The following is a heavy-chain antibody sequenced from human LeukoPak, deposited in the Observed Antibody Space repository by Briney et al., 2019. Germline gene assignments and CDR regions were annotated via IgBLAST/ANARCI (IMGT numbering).Heavy chain of an antibody. CDR2: IWDDGNKK. D-gene: IGHD4-17*01. CDR3: ARDFGTTVTTFGAVDI. Sequence: GGSLRHCCAASGFTFSHYGMHWVRQAPGKGLEWVALIWDDGNKKSHADTVKGRFTISRGNSKNTLYLQMNSLRAEDTAVYYCARDFGTTVTTFGAVDIWGQGTKVIVSS. V-gene: IGHV3-33*01. J-gene: IGHJ3*02. CDR1: GFTFSHYG.